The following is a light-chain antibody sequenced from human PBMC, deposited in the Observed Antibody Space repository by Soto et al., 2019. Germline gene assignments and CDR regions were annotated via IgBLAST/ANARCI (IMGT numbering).Light chain of an antibody. CDR3: GTWDSSLSAGV. V-gene: IGLV2-14*03. Sequence: QSVLTQPASVSGSPGQSITISCTGTSSDIGAYDYVSWYQQHPGGVPKLLIYDVSSRPSGVSSRFSGSKSGNTASLTISGLQADDESDYYCGTWDSSLSAGVFGGGTKVTVL. CDR2: DVS. J-gene: IGLJ2*01. CDR1: SSDIGAYDY.